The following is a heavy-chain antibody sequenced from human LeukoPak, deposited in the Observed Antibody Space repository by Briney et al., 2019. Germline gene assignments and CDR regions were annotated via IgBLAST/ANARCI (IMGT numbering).Heavy chain of an antibody. CDR3: ARGAGSSWSGLIVY. CDR1: GFIYSSSW. D-gene: IGHD6-13*01. J-gene: IGHJ4*02. V-gene: IGHV3-74*01. Sequence: GGSLRLSGAASGFIYSSSWMHWVRQAPGKGLVWVSRINSDGSTTTYADSVKGRFTISRDNAKNTLYLQMNSLRAEDTAVYYCARGAGSSWSGLIVYWGQGTLVTVSS. CDR2: INSDGSTT.